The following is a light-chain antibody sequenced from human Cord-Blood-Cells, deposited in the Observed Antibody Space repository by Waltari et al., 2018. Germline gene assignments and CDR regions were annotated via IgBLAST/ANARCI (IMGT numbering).Light chain of an antibody. V-gene: IGLV1-40*01. CDR1: SANIGAGYD. Sequence: QSVLTQPPSVSGAPGQRVTISCTGRSANIGAGYDVPRYQQLPGTAPKLLIYGNSNRPSGVPDRFSGSKSGTSASLAITGLQAEDEADYYCQSYDSSLSGVVFGGGTKLTVL. CDR2: GNS. J-gene: IGLJ2*01. CDR3: QSYDSSLSGVV.